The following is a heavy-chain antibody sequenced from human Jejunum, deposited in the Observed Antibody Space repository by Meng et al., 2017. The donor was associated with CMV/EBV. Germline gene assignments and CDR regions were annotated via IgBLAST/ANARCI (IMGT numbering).Heavy chain of an antibody. Sequence: GEGVGSGGGVVQPGGPWCLSCVTSGFPFNIYDMHWVRQAPGKGLDWVTCIRHDGSEDFYVDSVKGRFTISRDNSKNTLYLQMNSLRVDDSALYYCTKGGFDSWGQGTLVTVSS. J-gene: IGHJ4*02. CDR3: TKGGFDS. CDR1: GFPFNIYD. V-gene: IGHV3-30*02. D-gene: IGHD2-15*01. CDR2: IRHDGSED.